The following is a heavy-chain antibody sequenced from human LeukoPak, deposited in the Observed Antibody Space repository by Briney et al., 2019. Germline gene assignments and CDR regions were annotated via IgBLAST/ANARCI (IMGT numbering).Heavy chain of an antibody. CDR2: IYYSGST. V-gene: IGHV4-59*01. Sequence: SETLSLTCTVSGGSISSYYWSWIRQPPGKGLEWIGYIYYSGSTNYNPSLKSRVTISVDTSKNQFSLKLSSVTAADTAVYYCAREGWRGGAFDIWGQGTMVPVSS. CDR3: AREGWRGGAFDI. D-gene: IGHD3-3*01. J-gene: IGHJ3*02. CDR1: GGSISSYY.